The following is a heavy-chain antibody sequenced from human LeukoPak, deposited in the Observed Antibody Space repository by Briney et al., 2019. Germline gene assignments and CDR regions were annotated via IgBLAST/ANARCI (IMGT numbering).Heavy chain of an antibody. J-gene: IGHJ4*02. CDR3: ARAPTGRHFDY. V-gene: IGHV3-48*01. CDR1: GFTFSSHS. Sequence: GGSLRLSCAASGFTFSSHSMNWVRQAPGKGLEWVSYISSGSSTIYYADSVKGRFTISRDNAKNSLYLQMNSLRAEDTAVYYCARAPTGRHFDYWGQGTLVTVSS. D-gene: IGHD1-14*01. CDR2: ISSGSSTI.